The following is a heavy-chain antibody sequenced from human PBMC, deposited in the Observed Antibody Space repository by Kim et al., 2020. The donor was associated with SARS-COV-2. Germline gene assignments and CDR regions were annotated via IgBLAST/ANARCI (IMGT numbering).Heavy chain of an antibody. V-gene: IGHV3-21*01. Sequence: GGSLRLSCAASGFTFSSYSMNWVRQAPGKGLEWVSSISSSSSYIYYEESVKGRFTISCDNAKNSLYLQMNSLRAEDTAVDYCARGDYFDYWGQGTLVTV. J-gene: IGHJ4*02. CDR2: ISSSSSYI. CDR3: ARGDYFDY. CDR1: GFTFSSYS.